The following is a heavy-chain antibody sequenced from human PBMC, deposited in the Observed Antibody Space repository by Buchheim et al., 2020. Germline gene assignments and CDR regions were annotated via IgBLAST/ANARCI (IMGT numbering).Heavy chain of an antibody. V-gene: IGHV3-30*14. Sequence: QVQLVESGGGVVQPGRSLRLSCAASGFTFSSYAMHWVRQAPGKGLEWVAVISYDGSNKYYADSVKGRFTISRDNSMNPLYLQMNSLRAEDTAVYYCARDFKLSGYFDLWGRGTL. J-gene: IGHJ2*01. D-gene: IGHD2-15*01. CDR2: ISYDGSNK. CDR1: GFTFSSYA. CDR3: ARDFKLSGYFDL.